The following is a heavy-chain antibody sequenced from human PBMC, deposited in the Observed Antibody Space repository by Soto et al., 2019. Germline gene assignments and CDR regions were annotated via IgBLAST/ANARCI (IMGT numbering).Heavy chain of an antibody. Sequence: GGSLRLSCTDSGFTFGDYAMSWFRQAPRKGLEWVGFIRSKAYGGTTEYAASVKGRFTISRDDSKSIAYLQMISLKTEDTAVYYCTRDRVATIKTAFDYWGQGT. V-gene: IGHV3-49*03. CDR3: TRDRVATIKTAFDY. CDR2: IRSKAYGGTT. CDR1: GFTFGDYA. D-gene: IGHD5-12*01. J-gene: IGHJ4*02.